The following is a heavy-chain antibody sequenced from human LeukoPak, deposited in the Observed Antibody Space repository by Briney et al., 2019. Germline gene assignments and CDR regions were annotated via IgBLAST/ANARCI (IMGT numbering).Heavy chain of an antibody. D-gene: IGHD5-18*01. Sequence: PAGSLTLSCAASGFTFNIYSMNWVRQAPGKGLEWVSSISGTSNYIYYADSAKGRFTISRDSAKNSLYLQMNSLRDEDTAVYYCARDRETAMVPIYWGPGTLDPVSS. CDR2: ISGTSNYI. CDR1: GFTFNIYS. J-gene: IGHJ4*02. V-gene: IGHV3-21*01. CDR3: ARDRETAMVPIY.